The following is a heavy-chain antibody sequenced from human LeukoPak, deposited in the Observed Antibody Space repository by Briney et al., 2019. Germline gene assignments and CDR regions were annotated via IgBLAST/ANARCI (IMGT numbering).Heavy chain of an antibody. D-gene: IGHD3-22*01. Sequence: ASVKVSCKASGYTFTGYYMHWVRQAPGQGLEWMGCINPNSGGTNYAQKFQGRVTMTRDTSISTAYMELSRLRSDDTAVYYCASHYYDSRYAFDIWGQGTMVTVSS. CDR1: GYTFTGYY. CDR3: ASHYYDSRYAFDI. CDR2: INPNSGGT. V-gene: IGHV1-2*02. J-gene: IGHJ3*02.